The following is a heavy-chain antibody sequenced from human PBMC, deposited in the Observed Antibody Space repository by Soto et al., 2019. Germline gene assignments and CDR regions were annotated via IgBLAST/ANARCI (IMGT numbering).Heavy chain of an antibody. J-gene: IGHJ6*02. V-gene: IGHV3-11*01. CDR3: ARDRQPSSYIGLDG. CDR2: ISGSADTI. Sequence: GGSLRLSCEASGFTFSAHFMSWVRQAPGRGLEWISHISGSADTIYYADSVRGRFTISRDNAKNSLYLQMNSLRAEDTAIYYCARDRQPSSYIGLDGWGQGTTVTVYS. CDR1: GFTFSAHF. D-gene: IGHD4-4*01.